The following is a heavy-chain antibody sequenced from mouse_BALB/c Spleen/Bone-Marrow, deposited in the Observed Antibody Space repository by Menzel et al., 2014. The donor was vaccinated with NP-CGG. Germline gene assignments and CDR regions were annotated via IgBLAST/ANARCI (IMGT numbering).Heavy chain of an antibody. CDR1: GYAFTNYL. J-gene: IGHJ2*01. D-gene: IGHD2-1*01. CDR3: ARELLYGNYSDY. CDR2: INPGSGGT. V-gene: IGHV1-54*01. Sequence: VQLQQSGAELVRPGTSVKVSCEASGYAFTNYLIEWVKQRPGQGLEWIGVINPGSGGTNYNEKFKGKATLTADKSSSTAYMQLSSLTSDDSAVYFCARELLYGNYSDYWGQGTTLTVSS.